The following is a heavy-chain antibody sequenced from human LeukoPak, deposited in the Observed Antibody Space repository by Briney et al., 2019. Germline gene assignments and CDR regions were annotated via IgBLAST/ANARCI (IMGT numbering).Heavy chain of an antibody. D-gene: IGHD3-10*01. CDR1: GGSFSGYY. CDR3: ARGPHYYGSGSYYNDY. Sequence: SETLSLTCAVYGGSFSGYYWSWIRQPPGKGLEWIGEINHSGSTNYNPSLKSRVTISVDTSKNQFSLKLSSVTAADTAVYYCARGPHYYGSGSYYNDYWGQGTLVTVSS. V-gene: IGHV4-34*01. J-gene: IGHJ4*02. CDR2: INHSGST.